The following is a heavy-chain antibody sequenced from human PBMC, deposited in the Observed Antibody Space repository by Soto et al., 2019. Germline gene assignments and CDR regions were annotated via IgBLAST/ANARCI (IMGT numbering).Heavy chain of an antibody. J-gene: IGHJ4*02. CDR1: GFTFSSYG. CDR3: AKDHSGWDGVGATLGYFDY. Sequence: GGSLRLSCAASGFTFSSYGMHWVRQAPGKGLEWVAVISYDGSNKYYADSVKGRFTISRDNSKNTLYLQMNSLRAEDTAVYYCAKDHSGWDGVGATLGYFDYWGQGTLVTVSS. CDR2: ISYDGSNK. D-gene: IGHD1-26*01. V-gene: IGHV3-30*18.